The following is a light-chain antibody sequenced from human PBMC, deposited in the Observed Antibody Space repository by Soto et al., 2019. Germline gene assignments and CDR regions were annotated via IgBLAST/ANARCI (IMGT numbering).Light chain of an antibody. Sequence: EIVLTQSQAPRPFPPGKKAPPSARPGKGFTRTSLACSQQKPGQAPRFLIYDASSRATGIPDRFSGSGSGTDFTLTISRLEPEDFAVYYCQQCGSSPLTFGGGTKVEIK. CDR3: QQCGSSPLT. J-gene: IGKJ4*01. V-gene: IGKV3-20*01. CDR2: DAS. CDR1: KGFTRTS.